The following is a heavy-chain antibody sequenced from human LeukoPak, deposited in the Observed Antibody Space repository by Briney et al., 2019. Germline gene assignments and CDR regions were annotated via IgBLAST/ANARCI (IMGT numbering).Heavy chain of an antibody. J-gene: IGHJ5*02. CDR3: ARRRSGTSSEFDP. CDR1: GGSISSYY. Sequence: NPSETLSLTCTVSGGSISSYYWSWIRQPPGKGLEWIGYIYYSGSTNYNPSLKSRVTISVDTSKNQFSLKPSSVTAADTAVYYCARRRSGTSSEFDPWGQGTLVTVSS. CDR2: IYYSGST. D-gene: IGHD6-6*01. V-gene: IGHV4-59*08.